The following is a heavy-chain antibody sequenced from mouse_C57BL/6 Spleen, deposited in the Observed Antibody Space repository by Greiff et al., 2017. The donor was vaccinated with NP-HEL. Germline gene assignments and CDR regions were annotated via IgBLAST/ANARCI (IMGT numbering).Heavy chain of an antibody. Sequence: EVKLVESEGGLVQPGSSMKLSCTASGFTFSDYYMAWVRQVPEKGLEWVANINYDGSSTYYLDSLKSRFIISRDNAKNILYLQMSSLKSEDTATYYCARERYYGSSDAMDYWGQGTSVTVSS. CDR3: ARERYYGSSDAMDY. J-gene: IGHJ4*01. D-gene: IGHD1-1*01. V-gene: IGHV5-16*01. CDR1: GFTFSDYY. CDR2: INYDGSST.